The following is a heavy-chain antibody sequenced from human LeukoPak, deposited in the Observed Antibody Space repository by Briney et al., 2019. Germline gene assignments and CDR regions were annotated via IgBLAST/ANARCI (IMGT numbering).Heavy chain of an antibody. CDR1: GYIFSTYW. Sequence: GESLKISCKGSGYIFSTYWIAWVRHMPGKGLEWMGVIYPGDSETRYSPSFQGQVTISADKSISTAYLQWSSLKASDTAMYYCARLRHDSLNNWFDPWGQGTLVTVSS. CDR2: IYPGDSET. J-gene: IGHJ5*02. V-gene: IGHV5-51*01. CDR3: ARLRHDSLNNWFDP. D-gene: IGHD3-22*01.